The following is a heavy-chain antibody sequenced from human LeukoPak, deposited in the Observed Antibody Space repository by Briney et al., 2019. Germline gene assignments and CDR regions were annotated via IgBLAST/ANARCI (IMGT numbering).Heavy chain of an antibody. CDR3: AKGGAEDYYYYMDV. Sequence: GGSLRLSCAASGFTFSSYAMSWVRQAPGKGLEWVSAISGSGGSTYYADSVKGRFTISRDNSKNTLYLQMNSLRAEDTGVYYCAKGGAEDYYYYMDVWGKGTTVTVSS. CDR1: GFTFSSYA. V-gene: IGHV3-23*01. CDR2: ISGSGGST. J-gene: IGHJ6*03. D-gene: IGHD4/OR15-4a*01.